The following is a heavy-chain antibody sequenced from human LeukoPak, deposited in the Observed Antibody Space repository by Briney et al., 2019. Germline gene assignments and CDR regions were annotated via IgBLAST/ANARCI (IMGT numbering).Heavy chain of an antibody. CDR2: ISAYNGNT. CDR3: ARVDTAMASPDY. V-gene: IGHV1-18*01. Sequence: AASVKVSCTASGYTFTTYGISWVRQAPGQGLEWMGWISAYNGNTQYARKLQGRVTLATDTSTSTAYMELTSLRSDDTAVYYCARVDTAMASPDYWGQGTLVTVSS. CDR1: GYTFTTYG. D-gene: IGHD5-18*01. J-gene: IGHJ4*02.